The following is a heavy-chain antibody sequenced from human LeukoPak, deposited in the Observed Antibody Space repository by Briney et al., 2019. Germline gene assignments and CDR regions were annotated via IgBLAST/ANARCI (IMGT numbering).Heavy chain of an antibody. Sequence: SVTVSCTASGGTFSNYAVSWVRQAPGQGLQWMGRIIPVVDIRNYKQKFQGRVTITADESTSTVFLEVNSLRFDDTAVYYCAREDQGDGPICGDFEDWGQGTLVTVSS. CDR3: AREDQGDGPICGDFED. CDR1: GGTFSNYA. CDR2: IIPVVDIR. D-gene: IGHD2-2*01. V-gene: IGHV1-69*04. J-gene: IGHJ4*02.